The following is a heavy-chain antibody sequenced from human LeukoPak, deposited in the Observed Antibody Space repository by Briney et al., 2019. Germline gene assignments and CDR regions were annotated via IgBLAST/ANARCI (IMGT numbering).Heavy chain of an antibody. J-gene: IGHJ4*02. V-gene: IGHV3-15*01. CDR3: TTSLSSGYYIDY. Sequence: GGSLRLSCAASGFTFSNAWMSWVRQAPGKGLEWVGRIKSKTDGGTTDYAAPVKGRFTISRDDSKNTLYLQMNSLTTEDTAVYYCTTSLSSGYYIDYWGQGTLVTVSS. D-gene: IGHD3-22*01. CDR1: GFTFSNAW. CDR2: IKSKTDGGTT.